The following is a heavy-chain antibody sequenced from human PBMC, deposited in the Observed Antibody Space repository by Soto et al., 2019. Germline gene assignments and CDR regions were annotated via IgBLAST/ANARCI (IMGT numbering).Heavy chain of an antibody. D-gene: IGHD5-18*01. J-gene: IGHJ4*02. CDR3: ARHRGYSYGYFDY. Sequence: PGGSLRLSCAASGFTFSSYGMHWVRQAPGKGLEWVAVIWYDGSNKYYADSVKGRFTISRDNSKNTLYLQMNSLRAEDTAVYYCARHRGYSYGYFDYWGQGTLVTVSS. V-gene: IGHV3-33*01. CDR2: IWYDGSNK. CDR1: GFTFSSYG.